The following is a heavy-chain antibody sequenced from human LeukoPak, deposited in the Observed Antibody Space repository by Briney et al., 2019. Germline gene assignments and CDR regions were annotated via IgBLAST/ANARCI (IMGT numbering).Heavy chain of an antibody. V-gene: IGHV3-74*03. CDR1: GLTFSDYW. CDR3: ARDKAGYCGGGSCP. CDR2: ISDDGTTT. J-gene: IGHJ5*02. Sequence: AGGPLRLSCVASGLTFSDYWMHWVRQAPGKGLVWVSRISDDGTTTTYADSVKGRFTISRDNAKNTVYLQMNSLRPDDTGVYYCARDKAGYCGGGSCPWGQGTLVTVSS. D-gene: IGHD2-15*01.